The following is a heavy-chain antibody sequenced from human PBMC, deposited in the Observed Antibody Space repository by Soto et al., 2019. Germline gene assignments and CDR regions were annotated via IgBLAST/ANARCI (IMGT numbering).Heavy chain of an antibody. J-gene: IGHJ4*02. V-gene: IGHV4-39*01. CDR3: ARHFVAVVIKGWGY. D-gene: IGHD3-22*01. CDR2: TYYNGNA. CDR1: GGSISSGNYY. Sequence: PSETLSLTCAVSGGSISSGNYYWDWIRQPPGKGLEWIGTTYYNGNAYYNPSLKSRVTMSVDTSKNQFSLKLISVTAADTAVYYCARHFVAVVIKGWGYWGQGTLVTVSS.